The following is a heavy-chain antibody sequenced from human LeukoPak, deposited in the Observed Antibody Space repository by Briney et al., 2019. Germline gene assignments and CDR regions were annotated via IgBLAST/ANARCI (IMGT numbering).Heavy chain of an antibody. CDR1: GYTFTGYY. D-gene: IGHD3-22*01. Sequence: SVKVSCKASGYTFTGYYMHWVRQAPGQGLEWMGGIIPIFGTANYAQKFQGRVTITADESTSTAYMELSSLRSEDTAVYYCAREGYYYDSSGSANSYWGQGTLVTVSS. CDR3: AREGYYYDSSGSANSY. J-gene: IGHJ4*02. CDR2: IIPIFGTA. V-gene: IGHV1-69*13.